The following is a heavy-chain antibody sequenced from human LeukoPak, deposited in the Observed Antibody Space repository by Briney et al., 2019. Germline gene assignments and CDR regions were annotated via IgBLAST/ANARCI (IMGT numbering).Heavy chain of an antibody. CDR1: GYTFTSYY. CDR2: INPSGGST. Sequence: ASVKVSCKASGYTFTSYYMHWVRQAPGQGLEWMGIINPSGGSTSYAQKFQGRVTMTRDMSTSTVYMELSSLRSEDTAVYYCATWVLYSSGWYGFDYWGQGTLVTVSP. V-gene: IGHV1-46*01. D-gene: IGHD6-19*01. CDR3: ATWVLYSSGWYGFDY. J-gene: IGHJ4*02.